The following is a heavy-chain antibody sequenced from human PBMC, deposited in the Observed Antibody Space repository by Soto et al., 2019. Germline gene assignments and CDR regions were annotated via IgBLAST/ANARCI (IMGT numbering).Heavy chain of an antibody. Sequence: QVQLVQSGAEVKKPGASVKVSCKASGYTFTSYDINWVRQATGQGLEWMGWMNPNSGNTAYAQKFQSRVTMTKNTSVSTAYMELISLRSEDTAVYYCARERAVAGFDYWGQGTLVTVSS. CDR1: GYTFTSYD. CDR3: ARERAVAGFDY. D-gene: IGHD6-19*01. V-gene: IGHV1-8*01. CDR2: MNPNSGNT. J-gene: IGHJ4*02.